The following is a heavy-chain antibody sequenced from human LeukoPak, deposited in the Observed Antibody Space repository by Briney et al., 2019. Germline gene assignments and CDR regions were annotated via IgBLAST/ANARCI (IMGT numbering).Heavy chain of an antibody. CDR3: ARLGGSYQRGAPFGY. Sequence: GGSLRLSCAASGFTFSSYSMNWVRQAPGKGLEWVSSISSSSSYIYYADSVKGRFTISRDNAKNSLYLQMNSLRAEDTAVYYCARLGGSYQRGAPFGYWGQGTLVTVSS. D-gene: IGHD1-26*01. V-gene: IGHV3-21*01. CDR2: ISSSSSYI. J-gene: IGHJ4*02. CDR1: GFTFSSYS.